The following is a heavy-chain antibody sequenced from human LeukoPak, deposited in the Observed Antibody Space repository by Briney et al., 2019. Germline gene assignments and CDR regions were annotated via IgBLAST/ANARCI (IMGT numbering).Heavy chain of an antibody. D-gene: IGHD6-6*01. J-gene: IGHJ6*03. Sequence: KPGGSLRLSCAASGFTFSAYYMSWLRQAPGKGLEWVSYISSSGSTIYYADSVKGRFTISRDNAKNSLYLQLNSLRAEDTAVYYCARDPSRIEYSSSSASFYYYYYMDVWGKGTTVTVSS. CDR1: GFTFSAYY. V-gene: IGHV3-11*04. CDR3: ARDPSRIEYSSSSASFYYYYYMDV. CDR2: ISSSGSTI.